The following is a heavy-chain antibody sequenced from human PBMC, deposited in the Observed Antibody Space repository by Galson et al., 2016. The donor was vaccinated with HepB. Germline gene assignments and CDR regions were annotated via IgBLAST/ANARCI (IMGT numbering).Heavy chain of an antibody. CDR1: GFPFSSYA. D-gene: IGHD2-8*01. CDR2: ISGTGGSI. Sequence: SLRLSCAASGFPFSSYAISWVRQAPGKGLEWVSSISGTGGSIYYGDSMKGRFTISRDNSKNTVYLQMISLAAEDTAVYYCASRDNGDRIWWGQGTLVTVSS. CDR3: ASRDNGDRIW. V-gene: IGHV3-23*01. J-gene: IGHJ4*02.